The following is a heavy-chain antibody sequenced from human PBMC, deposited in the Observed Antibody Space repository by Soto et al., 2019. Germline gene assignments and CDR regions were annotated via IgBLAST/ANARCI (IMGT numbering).Heavy chain of an antibody. Sequence: PGGSLRLSCAASGFTFSSYGMHWVRQAPGKGLEWVAVIWYDGSNKYYADSVKGRFTISRDNSKNTLYLQMNSLRAEDTAVYYCARERKDSNPEYYYMDVWGKGTTVTVSS. CDR3: ARERKDSNPEYYYMDV. CDR1: GFTFSSYG. J-gene: IGHJ6*03. D-gene: IGHD4-4*01. CDR2: IWYDGSNK. V-gene: IGHV3-33*01.